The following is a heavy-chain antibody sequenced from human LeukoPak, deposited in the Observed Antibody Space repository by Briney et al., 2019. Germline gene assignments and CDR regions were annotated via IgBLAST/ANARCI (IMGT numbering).Heavy chain of an antibody. CDR2: IYTSGST. Sequence: SETLSLTCTVSGGSISSGSYYWSWIRQPAGKGLEWIGRIYTSGSTNYNPSLKSRVTISVDTSKNQSSLKLSSVTAADTAVYYCASIPMYYYDTRGAFDIWGQGTMVTVSS. CDR3: ASIPMYYYDTRGAFDI. D-gene: IGHD3-22*01. V-gene: IGHV4-61*02. J-gene: IGHJ3*02. CDR1: GGSISSGSYY.